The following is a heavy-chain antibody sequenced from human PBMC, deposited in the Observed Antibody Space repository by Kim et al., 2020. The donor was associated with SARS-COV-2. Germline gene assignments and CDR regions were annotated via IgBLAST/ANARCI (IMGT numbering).Heavy chain of an antibody. CDR2: INADTGNT. Sequence: ASVKVSCKASGYTFTSYVIHWVRQAPGQRLEWMGWINADTGNTKFSQKFQGRVTLTRDTSASTVYMDLSSLRSEDTAVYYCARGYSGSNFDYWGQGTLVT. J-gene: IGHJ4*02. V-gene: IGHV1-3*01. CDR3: ARGYSGSNFDY. D-gene: IGHD1-26*01. CDR1: GYTFTSYV.